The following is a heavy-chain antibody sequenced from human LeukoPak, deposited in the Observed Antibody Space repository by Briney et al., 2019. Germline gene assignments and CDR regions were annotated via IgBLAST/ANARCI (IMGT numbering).Heavy chain of an antibody. CDR1: GFTFSSYW. J-gene: IGHJ4*02. CDR3: ARETVVGYYDFWSGYYGDY. CDR2: INTDGSST. V-gene: IGHV3-74*01. D-gene: IGHD3-3*01. Sequence: PGGSLRLSCAASGFTFSSYWMHWVRQAPGKGLVWVSRINTDGSSTSYADSVKGRFTISRDNAKNTLYLQMNSLRAEDTAVYYCARETVVGYYDFWSGYYGDYWGQGTLVTVSS.